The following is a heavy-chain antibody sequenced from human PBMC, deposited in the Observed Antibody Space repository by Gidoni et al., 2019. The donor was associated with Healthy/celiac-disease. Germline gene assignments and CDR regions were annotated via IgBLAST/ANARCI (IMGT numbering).Heavy chain of an antibody. Sequence: EVKLVESGGGLVKPGGSLRLSCAASGFTFSSYSMNWVRQAPGKGLEWVSSISSSYSYIYYADSVKGRFTISRDNAKNSLYLQMNSLRAEDTAVYYCARTSSGYDFDPDMDVWGQGTTVTVSS. CDR3: ARTSSGYDFDPDMDV. CDR1: GFTFSSYS. V-gene: IGHV3-21*01. CDR2: ISSSYSYI. D-gene: IGHD5-12*01. J-gene: IGHJ6*02.